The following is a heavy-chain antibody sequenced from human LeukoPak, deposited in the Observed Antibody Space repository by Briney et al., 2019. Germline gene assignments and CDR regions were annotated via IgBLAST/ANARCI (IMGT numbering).Heavy chain of an antibody. J-gene: IGHJ4*02. V-gene: IGHV4-59*08. CDR3: ARFRSDSSGYTFDY. CDR2: IYYSGST. D-gene: IGHD3-22*01. CDR1: GGSISSYY. Sequence: PSETLSLTCTVSGGSISSYYWSWIRQPPGKGLEWIGYIYYSGSTNYNPSLKSRVTISVDTSKNQFSLKLSSVTAADTAVYYCARFRSDSSGYTFDYWGQGTLVTVSS.